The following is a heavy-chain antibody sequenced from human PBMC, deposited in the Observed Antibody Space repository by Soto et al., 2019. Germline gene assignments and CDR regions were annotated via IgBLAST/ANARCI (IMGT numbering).Heavy chain of an antibody. CDR3: ARVSPPDDFWSGYYPGNFDY. V-gene: IGHV3-21*01. CDR2: ISSDSSYI. D-gene: IGHD3-3*01. J-gene: IGHJ4*02. Sequence: GGSLRLSCAASAFTFSSYSMNWVRQAPGKGLEWVSSISSDSSYIYYADSVKGRFTISRDNAENSLYLQMNSLRAEDTAVYYCARVSPPDDFWSGYYPGNFDYWGQGTLVTVSS. CDR1: AFTFSSYS.